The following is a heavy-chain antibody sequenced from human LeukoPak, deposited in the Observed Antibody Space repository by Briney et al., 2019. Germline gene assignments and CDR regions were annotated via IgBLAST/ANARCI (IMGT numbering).Heavy chain of an antibody. J-gene: IGHJ4*02. Sequence: ASVKVSCKPSGYTFTGYYIHWLRQAPGRGLEWMGWIIPDSGDTNYAQKFQGRVTMTRDTSISTVYMELSRLRSDDTAVYYCARDSSGGSGNYYGLDYWGQGALVTVSS. D-gene: IGHD3-10*01. V-gene: IGHV1-2*02. CDR1: GYTFTGYY. CDR2: IIPDSGDT. CDR3: ARDSSGGSGNYYGLDY.